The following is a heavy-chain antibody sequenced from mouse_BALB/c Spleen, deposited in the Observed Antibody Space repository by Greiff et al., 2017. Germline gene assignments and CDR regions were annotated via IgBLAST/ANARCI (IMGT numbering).Heavy chain of an antibody. J-gene: IGHJ4*01. CDR1: GFTFSDYY. D-gene: IGHD6-1*01. V-gene: IGHV5-4*02. Sequence: EVMLVESGGGLVKPGGSLKLSCAASGFTFSDYYMYWVRQTPEKRLEWVATISDGGSYTYYPDSVKGRFTISRDNAKNNLYLQMSSLKSEDTAMYYCAKEASGVDYWGQGTSVTVSS. CDR2: ISDGGSYT. CDR3: AKEASGVDY.